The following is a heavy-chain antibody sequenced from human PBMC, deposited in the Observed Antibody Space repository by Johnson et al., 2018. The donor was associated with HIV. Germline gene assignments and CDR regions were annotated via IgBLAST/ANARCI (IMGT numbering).Heavy chain of an antibody. V-gene: IGHV3-74*02. CDR3: TRRSPYDAFDI. Sequence: MQLVESGGGLVQPGRSLRLSCAASGFTFSSYWMHWVRQAPGKGLVWVSRINSDGSNTKYADSVKGRFTISRDNAKNTLYLQMNSLRAEDTAVYYCTRRSPYDAFDIWGQGTMVTVSS. J-gene: IGHJ3*02. CDR1: GFTFSSYW. CDR2: INSDGSNT.